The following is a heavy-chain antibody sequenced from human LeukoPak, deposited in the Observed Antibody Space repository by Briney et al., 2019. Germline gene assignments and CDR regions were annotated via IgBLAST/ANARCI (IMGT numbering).Heavy chain of an antibody. Sequence: GGSLRLSCAASGFTFDDYGMSWVRQAPGKGLEWVSGINWNGGSTGYADSVKGRFTISRDNAENSLYLQMNNLRAEDTALYYCARVNSDYYDSSGYYYWGQGTLVTVSS. CDR2: INWNGGST. J-gene: IGHJ4*02. D-gene: IGHD3-22*01. V-gene: IGHV3-20*04. CDR3: ARVNSDYYDSSGYYY. CDR1: GFTFDDYG.